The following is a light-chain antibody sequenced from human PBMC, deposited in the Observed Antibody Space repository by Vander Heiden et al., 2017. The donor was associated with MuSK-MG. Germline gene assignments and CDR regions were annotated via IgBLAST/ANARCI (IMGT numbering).Light chain of an antibody. J-gene: IGKJ1*01. CDR1: QSVSNIY. CDR3: QQDCSSPWT. V-gene: IGKV3-20*01. Sequence: VLTQSPGTLSLSPGERATLSCRASQSVSNIYLAWYQHKPGQAPRLLIYGTSDSATGIPDRFSGSGSGTDFTLTISRLEPEDFAVYYCQQDCSSPWTFGQGTKVEVK. CDR2: GTS.